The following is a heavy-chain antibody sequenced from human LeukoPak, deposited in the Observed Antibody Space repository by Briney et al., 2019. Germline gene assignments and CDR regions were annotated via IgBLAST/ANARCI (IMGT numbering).Heavy chain of an antibody. CDR3: ARGNGILTGYYSTFDY. Sequence: SETLSLTCSVSGGSISSYHWSWIRQPPGKGLEWTGYIYYSGSANCNPSLKSRVTISVDMSENQFSLKLSSVTAADTAVYYCARGNGILTGYYSTFDYWGQGTLVTVSS. J-gene: IGHJ4*02. CDR1: GGSISSYH. D-gene: IGHD3-9*01. CDR2: IYYSGSA. V-gene: IGHV4-59*01.